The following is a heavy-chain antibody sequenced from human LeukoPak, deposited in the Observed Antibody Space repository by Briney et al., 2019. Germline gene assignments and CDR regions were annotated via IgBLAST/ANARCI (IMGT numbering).Heavy chain of an antibody. CDR3: ARGGVTRYYYYYMDV. CDR2: IYYSGST. J-gene: IGHJ6*03. D-gene: IGHD4-23*01. V-gene: IGHV4-39*01. CDR1: GGSISSSSYY. Sequence: SETLSLTCTVSGGSISSSSYYWGWLRQPPGKGLEWIGSIYYSGSTYYNPSLKSRVTISVDTSKNQFSLKLSSVTAADTAVYYCARGGVTRYYYYYMDVWGKGTTVTVSS.